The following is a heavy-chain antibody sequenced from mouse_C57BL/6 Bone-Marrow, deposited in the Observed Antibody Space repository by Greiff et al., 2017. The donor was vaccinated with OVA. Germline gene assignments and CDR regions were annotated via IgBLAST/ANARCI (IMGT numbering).Heavy chain of an antibody. J-gene: IGHJ1*03. D-gene: IGHD2-5*01. CDR3: ATYYSNYSYFDV. Sequence: QVQLQQPGAELVKPGASVKMSCKASGYTFTSYWITWVKQRPGQGLEWIGDIYPGSGSTNYNEKFKSKATLTVDTSSSTAYMQLSSLTSEDSAVYYCATYYSNYSYFDVWGTGTTVTVSS. CDR1: GYTFTSYW. CDR2: IYPGSGST. V-gene: IGHV1-55*01.